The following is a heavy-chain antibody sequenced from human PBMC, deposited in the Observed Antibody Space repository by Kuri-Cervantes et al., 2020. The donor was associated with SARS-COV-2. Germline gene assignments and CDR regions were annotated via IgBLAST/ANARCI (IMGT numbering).Heavy chain of an antibody. D-gene: IGHD6-6*01. CDR2: FDPEDGET. CDR1: GYTLSEVS. CDR3: ARVGRAARLTAPYLDY. V-gene: IGHV1-24*01. Sequence: ASVKVSCKVSGYTLSEVSMHWLRQAPGKGLEWMGGFDPEDGETIYAQKFQGRVTMTEDTSTSTAYMELRSLRPDDTAVYYCARVGRAARLTAPYLDYWGQGTLVTVSS. J-gene: IGHJ4*02.